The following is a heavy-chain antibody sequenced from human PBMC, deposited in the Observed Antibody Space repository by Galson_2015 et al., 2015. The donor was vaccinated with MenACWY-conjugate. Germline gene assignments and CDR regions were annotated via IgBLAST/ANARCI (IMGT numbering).Heavy chain of an antibody. CDR1: GFTFSSSW. V-gene: IGHV3-74*01. CDR2: INSDGSST. CDR3: AARLLHSGGMDV. J-gene: IGHJ6*02. D-gene: IGHD3-10*01. Sequence: SLRLSCAASGFTFSSSWMHWVRQAPGKGLVWVSRINSDGSSTSYADSVKGRFTISRDNAKNTLYLQMNSLRAEDTAVYYCAARLLHSGGMDVWGQGTTVTVSS.